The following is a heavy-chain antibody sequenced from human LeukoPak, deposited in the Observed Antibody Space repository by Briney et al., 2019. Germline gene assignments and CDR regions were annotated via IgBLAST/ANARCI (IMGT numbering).Heavy chain of an antibody. J-gene: IGHJ4*02. D-gene: IGHD6-13*01. CDR2: IYYSGST. Sequence: SETLSLTCTVSGGSISSGGYYWSWIRQHPGKGLEWIGYIYYSGSTYYNPSLKSRVTISVDTSKNQFSLKLSSVTAADTAVYYCARDPRGGSSSFDYWGQGTLVTVSS. V-gene: IGHV4-31*03. CDR1: GGSISSGGYY. CDR3: ARDPRGGSSSFDY.